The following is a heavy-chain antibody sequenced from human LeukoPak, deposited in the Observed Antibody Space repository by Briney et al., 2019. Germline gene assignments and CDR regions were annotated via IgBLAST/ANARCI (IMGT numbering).Heavy chain of an antibody. D-gene: IGHD5-18*01. CDR3: ARDAVDTANAV. CDR2: ITGSGDDT. V-gene: IGHV3-23*01. J-gene: IGHJ6*02. Sequence: AGGSLRLSCAASGFTFSSYAMSWVRQAPGKGLEWVSDITGSGDDTDYADSVKGRFTVSRDNAKNTLYLQMNSLRAEDTAVYYCARDAVDTANAVWGQGTTVTVSS. CDR1: GFTFSSYA.